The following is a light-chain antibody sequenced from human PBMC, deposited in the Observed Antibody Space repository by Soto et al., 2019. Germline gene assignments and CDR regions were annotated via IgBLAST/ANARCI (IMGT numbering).Light chain of an antibody. V-gene: IGLV3-1*01. CDR1: KLGNKY. CDR2: QDS. CDR3: QAWDSSCV. Sequence: SYELTQPPSVSVSPGQTASITCSGEKLGNKYASWYQQKPGQSPVLVIYQDSKRPSGIPERFSGSNSGNTATLTISGTQAMDEADYYCQAWDSSCVFGGGTKLTVL. J-gene: IGLJ2*01.